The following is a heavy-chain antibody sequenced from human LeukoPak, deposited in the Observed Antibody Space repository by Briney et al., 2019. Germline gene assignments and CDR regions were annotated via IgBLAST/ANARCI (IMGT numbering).Heavy chain of an antibody. CDR2: IYTSGST. CDR3: ARDGREGATY. D-gene: IGHD1-26*01. V-gene: IGHV4-61*02. CDR1: GGSISSGSYY. J-gene: IGHJ4*02. Sequence: PSQTLSLTCTVSGGSISSGSYYWSWIRQPAGKGLEWIGRIYTSGSTNYNPSLKSRVTISVDTSKNQFSLKLSSVTAADTAVYYCARDGREGATYWGQGTLVTVSS.